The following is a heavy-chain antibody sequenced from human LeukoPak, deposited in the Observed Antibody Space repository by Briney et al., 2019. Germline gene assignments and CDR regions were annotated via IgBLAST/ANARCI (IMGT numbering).Heavy chain of an antibody. D-gene: IGHD3-22*01. V-gene: IGHV1-69*13. CDR1: GYTFTSYG. CDR3: ANRDSSGYTFDY. CDR2: IIPIFGTA. J-gene: IGHJ4*02. Sequence: SVKVSCKASGYTFTSYGISWVRQAPGQGLEWMGGIIPIFGTANYAQKFQGRVTITADESTSTAYMELSSLRSEDTAVYYCANRDSSGYTFDYWGQGTLVTVSS.